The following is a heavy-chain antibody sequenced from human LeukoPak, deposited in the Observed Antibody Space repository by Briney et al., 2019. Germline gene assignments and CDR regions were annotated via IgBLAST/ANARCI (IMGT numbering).Heavy chain of an antibody. D-gene: IGHD3-22*01. CDR3: AKDPYYYDSSGYYYPDY. J-gene: IGHJ4*02. CDR2: ISGYGGST. V-gene: IGHV3-43*02. Sequence: GGSLRLSCAASGFTFGDYAMHWVRQAPGKGLEWVSLISGYGGSTYYADSVKGRFTISRDNSKNSLYLQMNSLRTEDTALYYCAKDPYYYDSSGYYYPDYWGQGTLVTVSS. CDR1: GFTFGDYA.